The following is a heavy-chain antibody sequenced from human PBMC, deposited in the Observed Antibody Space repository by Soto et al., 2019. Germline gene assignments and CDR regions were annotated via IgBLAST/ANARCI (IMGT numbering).Heavy chain of an antibody. CDR1: GGSISSGGYY. Sequence: KSSETLSLTCTVSGGSISSGGYYWSWIRQHPGKGLEWIGYIYYSGRTYYNPSLHSRVSIAVDTTENQFSLKLTSVTAADTSVYYCARGSFSSSSSWFDPWGRGTLVTVSS. J-gene: IGHJ5*02. D-gene: IGHD6-6*01. V-gene: IGHV4-31*03. CDR2: IYYSGRT. CDR3: ARGSFSSSSSWFDP.